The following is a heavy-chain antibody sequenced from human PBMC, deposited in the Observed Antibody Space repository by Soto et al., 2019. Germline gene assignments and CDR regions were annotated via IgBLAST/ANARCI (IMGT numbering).Heavy chain of an antibody. J-gene: IGHJ4*02. CDR3: ARSSRVYSGYGLDY. Sequence: EVQLLQSGGGLVQPGGSLRLSCVDSGLSFSVYAFNWVRQAPGKGLEWVSTIGSPDQTYYADSVKGRFTISRDNAKNSLYLQMNSLRVEDTAVYYCARSSRVYSGYGLDYWGQGTLVTVSS. D-gene: IGHD5-12*01. CDR1: GLSFSVYA. CDR2: IGSPDQT. V-gene: IGHV3-23*01.